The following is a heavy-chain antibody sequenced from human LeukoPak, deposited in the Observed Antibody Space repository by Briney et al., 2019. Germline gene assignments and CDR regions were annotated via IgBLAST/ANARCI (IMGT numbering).Heavy chain of an antibody. D-gene: IGHD1-26*01. CDR3: ARVSVVGAPNGD. Sequence: GGSLRLSCAASGFTFSSYSMNWVRQAPGKGLEWVSFISSSSSYIYYADSVKGRFTISRDNAKNSLYLQMNSLRAEDTAVYYCARVSVVGAPNGDWGQGTLVTVSS. J-gene: IGHJ4*02. CDR1: GFTFSSYS. V-gene: IGHV3-21*01. CDR2: ISSSSSYI.